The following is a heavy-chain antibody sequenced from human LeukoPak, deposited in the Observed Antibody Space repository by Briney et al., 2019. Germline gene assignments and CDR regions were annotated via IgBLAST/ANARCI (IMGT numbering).Heavy chain of an antibody. CDR2: ISGSGGST. CDR3: AKSITMIVVVTLYDY. CDR1: GFTFSSYA. J-gene: IGHJ4*02. D-gene: IGHD3-22*01. V-gene: IGHV3-23*01. Sequence: GGSLRLSCAASGFTFSSYAMSWVRQAPGKGLEWVSAISGSGGSTYYAGSVKGRFTISRDNSMNTLYLQMNSLRAEDTAVYYCAKSITMIVVVTLYDYWGQGTLVTVSS.